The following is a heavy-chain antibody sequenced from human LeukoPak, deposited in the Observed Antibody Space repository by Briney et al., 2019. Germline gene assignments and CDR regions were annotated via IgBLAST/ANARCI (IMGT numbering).Heavy chain of an antibody. D-gene: IGHD3-22*01. CDR3: ARDYYDSSGYPYYFDY. CDR1: GGTFSSYA. Sequence: SVKVSCKASGGTFSSYAISWVRQAPGQGLEWTGRIIPILGIANYAQKFQGRVTITADKSTSTAYMELSSLRSEDTAVYYCARDYYDSSGYPYYFDYWGQGTLVTVSS. CDR2: IIPILGIA. J-gene: IGHJ4*02. V-gene: IGHV1-69*04.